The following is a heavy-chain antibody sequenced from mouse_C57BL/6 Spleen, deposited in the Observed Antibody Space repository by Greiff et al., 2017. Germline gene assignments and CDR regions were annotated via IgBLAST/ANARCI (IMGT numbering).Heavy chain of an antibody. CDR2: ISYDGSN. CDR1: GYSITSGYY. Sequence: EVKLQESGPGLVKPSQSLSLTCSVTGYSITSGYYWNWIRQFPGNKLEWMGYISYDGSNNYNPSLKNRISITRDTSKNQFFLKLNSVTTEDTATYYCARKSYVLYWYFDVWGTGTTVTVSS. V-gene: IGHV3-6*01. J-gene: IGHJ1*03. D-gene: IGHD1-1*01. CDR3: ARKSYVLYWYFDV.